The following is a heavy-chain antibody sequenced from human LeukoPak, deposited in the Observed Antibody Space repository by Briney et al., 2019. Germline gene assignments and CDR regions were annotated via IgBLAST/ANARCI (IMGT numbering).Heavy chain of an antibody. CDR2: ISSSSSYI. D-gene: IGHD1-26*01. CDR1: GFTFSSYS. V-gene: IGHV3-21*01. Sequence: GGSQRLSCAVSGFTFSSYSMTWVRQAPGKGLEWVSSISSSSSYIYYADSVKGRFTISRDNAKNSLYLQMNSLRAEDTAVYYCARDSSGSYSIDYWGQGTLVTVSS. CDR3: ARDSSGSYSIDY. J-gene: IGHJ4*02.